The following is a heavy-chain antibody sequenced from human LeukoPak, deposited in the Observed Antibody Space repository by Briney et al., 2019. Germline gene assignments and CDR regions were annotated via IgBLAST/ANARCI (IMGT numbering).Heavy chain of an antibody. D-gene: IGHD2-21*01. V-gene: IGHV3-15*01. J-gene: IGHJ4*02. CDR1: GFTFSNAW. CDR3: TTDRYCGGYWVVCDY. Sequence: PGGSLRLSCAASGFTFSNAWMSWVRQAPGKGLEWVGRIKSKADGGTTDYAAPVKDRFNISRDNSKNTLYLQMNSVKCEDTVVYYCTTDRYCGGYWVVCDYWGQRTLVTVSS. CDR2: IKSKADGGTT.